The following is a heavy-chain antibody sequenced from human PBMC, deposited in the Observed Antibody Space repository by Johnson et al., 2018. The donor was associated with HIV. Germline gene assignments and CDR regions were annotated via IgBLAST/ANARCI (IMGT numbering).Heavy chain of an antibody. CDR2: IYSGGDT. CDR3: ARDWGLYSSGWYVDAFDI. D-gene: IGHD6-19*01. J-gene: IGHJ3*02. V-gene: IGHV3-66*01. CDR1: GFTFSSYA. Sequence: LVESGGGLVQPGGSLRLSCAASGFTFSSYAMSWVRQAPGKGLEWVSVIYSGGDTYYADSVKGRFTISRDDSKNTLYLQMNSLRAEDTAVYYCARDWGLYSSGWYVDAFDIWGQGTMVTVSS.